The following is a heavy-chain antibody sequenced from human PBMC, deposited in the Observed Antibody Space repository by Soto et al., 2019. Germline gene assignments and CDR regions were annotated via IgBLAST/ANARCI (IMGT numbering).Heavy chain of an antibody. CDR1: GLSITDSEMG. J-gene: IGHJ5*02. Sequence: QVTLKESGPVLVKPTETLTLRCTVSGLSITDSEMGVSWIRQPPGQPLEWLAHIDSSGEKSYRTFLKSRLAISKDTPTSQIVLTMTNMDPADTATYYCARRHLAVAVSPWFDPWGQGIPVTVSS. CDR3: ARRHLAVAVSPWFDP. CDR2: IDSSGEK. D-gene: IGHD6-19*01. V-gene: IGHV2-26*01.